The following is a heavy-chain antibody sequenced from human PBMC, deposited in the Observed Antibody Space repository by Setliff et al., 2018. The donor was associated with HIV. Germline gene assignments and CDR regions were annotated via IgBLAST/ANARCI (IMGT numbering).Heavy chain of an antibody. Sequence: GASVKVSCKASGGTFSSYAISWVRQAPGQGLDWMGGIIPVFGTTNYAQKFQGRVTITADESTSTAYMELSSLRSEDTAVYYCARGGVYYYDSSGWSMDCWGQGTLVTVSS. V-gene: IGHV1-69*13. J-gene: IGHJ4*02. D-gene: IGHD3-22*01. CDR3: ARGGVYYYDSSGWSMDC. CDR2: IIPVFGTT. CDR1: GGTFSSYA.